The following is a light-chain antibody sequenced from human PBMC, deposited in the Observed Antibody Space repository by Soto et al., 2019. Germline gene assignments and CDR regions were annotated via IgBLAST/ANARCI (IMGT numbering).Light chain of an antibody. CDR2: ELI. CDR3: NSYTSKSTGV. CDR1: SSDVGGYNY. V-gene: IGLV2-14*01. Sequence: QSALTQPACVSGSPGQSITISCTGTSSDVGGYNYVSWYQQHPGKAPKLIIYELINRPSGVSNRFSGSKSGNTASLTISGLQAEDEADYYCNSYTSKSTGVFGTGTKLTVL. J-gene: IGLJ1*01.